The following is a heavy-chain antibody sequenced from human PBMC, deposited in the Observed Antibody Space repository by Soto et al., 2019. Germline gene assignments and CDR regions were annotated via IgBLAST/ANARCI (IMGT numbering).Heavy chain of an antibody. CDR1: GGSISSGDYF. Sequence: QVQLQESGPGLVKPSQTLSLTCTVSGGSISSGDYFWSWIRQPPGQGLEWIGYIYYSGGTYYNPSLQSRVTIAVDTSKNQFSLKLSSVTAADTAVYYCARGPRSVVVTAIHYWGQGTLVTVSS. J-gene: IGHJ4*02. CDR3: ARGPRSVVVTAIHY. V-gene: IGHV4-30-4*01. D-gene: IGHD2-21*02. CDR2: IYYSGGT.